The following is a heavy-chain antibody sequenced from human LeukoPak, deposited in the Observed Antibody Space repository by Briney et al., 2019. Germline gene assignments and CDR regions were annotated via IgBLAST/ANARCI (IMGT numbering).Heavy chain of an antibody. D-gene: IGHD1-20*01. V-gene: IGHV3-74*01. CDR1: GFTFSNYR. CDR2: VNSDGSST. J-gene: IGHJ4*02. CDR3: ARGGVTGAPNYY. Sequence: GGSLRLSCAASGFTFSNYRMHWVRQAPGKGLVWVSRVNSDGSSTTYADSVKGRFTISRDNAKNTLYLQMSSLRAEDTAVYYCARGGVTGAPNYYWGQGTLVTVSS.